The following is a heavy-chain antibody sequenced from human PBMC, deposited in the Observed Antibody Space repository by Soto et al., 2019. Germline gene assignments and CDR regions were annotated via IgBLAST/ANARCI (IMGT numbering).Heavy chain of an antibody. J-gene: IGHJ6*02. D-gene: IGHD6-19*01. CDR1: GFTFSTYD. CDR3: AKDRGSGWSGMDV. CDR2: ILYDGSNK. V-gene: IGHV3-30*18. Sequence: QVQLVESGGGVVQPGRSLILSCAASGFTFSTYDMHWVRQAPGKGLEWVAVILYDGSNKYYADSVKGRFTISRDNSKNTRYLQLNSLRAEDTAVYYCAKDRGSGWSGMDVWGQGTTVTVSS.